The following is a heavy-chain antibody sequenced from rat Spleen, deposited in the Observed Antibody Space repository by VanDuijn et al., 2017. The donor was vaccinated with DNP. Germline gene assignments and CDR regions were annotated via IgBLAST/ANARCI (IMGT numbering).Heavy chain of an antibody. Sequence: EVQLVESGGGLVQPGRSQKLSCAASGFNFSDYNMAWVRQAPKKGLEWVATIIFDGSRTYYRDSVKGRFTISRDDAKRSLYLQMDSLRSEDTATYYCTTGDWEDYFDYWGQGVMVTVSS. CDR3: TTGDWEDYFDY. CDR2: IIFDGSRT. CDR1: GFNFSDYN. V-gene: IGHV5S10*01. D-gene: IGHD5-1*01. J-gene: IGHJ2*01.